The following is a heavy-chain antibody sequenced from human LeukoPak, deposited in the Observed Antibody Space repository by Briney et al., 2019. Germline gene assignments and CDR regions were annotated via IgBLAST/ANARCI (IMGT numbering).Heavy chain of an antibody. Sequence: SETLSLTCTVSGGSISSYYWSWIRQPPGKGLEWIGYIYYSGSTNYNPSLKSRVTISVDTSKKQFSLKLSSVTAADTAVYYCARGLRFLEWGTYYYYYYMDVWGKGTTVTVSS. V-gene: IGHV4-59*01. D-gene: IGHD3-3*01. J-gene: IGHJ6*03. CDR2: IYYSGST. CDR3: ARGLRFLEWGTYYYYYYMDV. CDR1: GGSISSYY.